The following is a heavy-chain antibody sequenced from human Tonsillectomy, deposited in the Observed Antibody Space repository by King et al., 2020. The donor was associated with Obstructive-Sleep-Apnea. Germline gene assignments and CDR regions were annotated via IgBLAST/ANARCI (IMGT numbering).Heavy chain of an antibody. CDR1: GGSISSGGYY. D-gene: IGHD2-2*01. Sequence: VQLQESGPGLVKPSQTLSLTCTVSGGSISSGGYYWSWIRQHPGKGLEWIGYIYYSGSTYYNPSLKSRVTISVETSKNQFSLKLSSVTAADTAVYYCARNIVVVPAERGGGGMDVWGQGTTVIVSS. CDR2: IYYSGST. CDR3: ARNIVVVPAERGGGGMDV. J-gene: IGHJ6*02. V-gene: IGHV4-31*03.